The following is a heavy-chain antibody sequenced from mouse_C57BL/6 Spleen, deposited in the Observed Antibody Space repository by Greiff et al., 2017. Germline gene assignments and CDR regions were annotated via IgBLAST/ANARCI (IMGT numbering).Heavy chain of an antibody. J-gene: IGHJ2*01. CDR1: GYTFTSYW. D-gene: IGHD2-2*01. Sequence: QVQLQQPGAELVKPGASVKMSCKASGYTFTSYWITWVKQRPGQGLEWIGDIYPGSGSTNYNEKFKSKATLTVDTSSSTAYMQLSSLTSEDSAVYYCAGRDDGYDYFDYWGQGTTLTVSS. CDR2: IYPGSGST. CDR3: AGRDDGYDYFDY. V-gene: IGHV1-55*01.